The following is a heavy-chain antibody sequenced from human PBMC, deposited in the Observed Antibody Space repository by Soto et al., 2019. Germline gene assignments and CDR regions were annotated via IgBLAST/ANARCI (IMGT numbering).Heavy chain of an antibody. CDR1: GGSISSYY. Sequence: PSETLSLTCTVSGGSISSYYWSWIRQPPGKGLEWIGYIYYSGSTNYNPSLKSRVTIPVDTSKNQFSLKLSSVTAADTAVYYCARGYRYNWNYSSGYFDLWGRGTLVTVS. CDR2: IYYSGST. J-gene: IGHJ2*01. D-gene: IGHD1-7*01. V-gene: IGHV4-59*08. CDR3: ARGYRYNWNYSSGYFDL.